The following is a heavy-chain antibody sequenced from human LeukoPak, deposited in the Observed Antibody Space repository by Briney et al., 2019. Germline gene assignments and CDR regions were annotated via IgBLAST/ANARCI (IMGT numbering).Heavy chain of an antibody. Sequence: GGSLRLSCAASGFTFSSYGMHWVRQAPGKGLEWVAFIRYDGSNKYYADSVKGRFTISRDNAKNSLYLQMNSLRAEDTAVYYCARDRVNYYDSSGYHYWGQGTLVTVSS. J-gene: IGHJ4*02. CDR2: IRYDGSNK. D-gene: IGHD3-22*01. CDR3: ARDRVNYYDSSGYHY. V-gene: IGHV3-30*02. CDR1: GFTFSSYG.